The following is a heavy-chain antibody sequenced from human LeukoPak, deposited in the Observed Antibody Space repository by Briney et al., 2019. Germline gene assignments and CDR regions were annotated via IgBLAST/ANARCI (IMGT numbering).Heavy chain of an antibody. D-gene: IGHD2-2*02. CDR2: TNPNSGGT. CDR1: GYTFTGYS. CDR3: AREGYCSTTSCYTGPTLN. J-gene: IGHJ1*01. Sequence: ASVKVSCKASGYTFTGYSMHWVRQAPGHGLEWMGWTNPNSGGTNYAQKFQGRVTMTRDTSISTAYMELSRLRSDDTAVYYCAREGYCSTTSCYTGPTLNWGQGTLVTVSS. V-gene: IGHV1-2*02.